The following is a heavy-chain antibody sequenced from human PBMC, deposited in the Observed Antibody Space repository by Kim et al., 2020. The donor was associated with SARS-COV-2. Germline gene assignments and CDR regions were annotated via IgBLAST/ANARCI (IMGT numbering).Heavy chain of an antibody. CDR2: INTNTGNP. CDR3: ARGPNYYGTGTYKIYFDY. V-gene: IGHV7-4-1*02. CDR1: GYTFTSYA. D-gene: IGHD3-10*01. Sequence: ASVKVSCKASGYTFTSYAINWVRQAPGQGLEWMGWINTNTGNPTYAQGFTGRFVFSLDTSVSTAYLQISSLKAEDTAVYYCARGPNYYGTGTYKIYFDYWGQGXXVTVSS. J-gene: IGHJ4*02.